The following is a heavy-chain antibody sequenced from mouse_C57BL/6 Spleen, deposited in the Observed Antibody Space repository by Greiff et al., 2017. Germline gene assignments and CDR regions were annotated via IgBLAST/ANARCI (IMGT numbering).Heavy chain of an antibody. Sequence: VQLQQSGPELVKPGASVKISCKASGYTFTDYYMNWVKQSHGKSLEWIGDINPNNGGTSYNQKFKGKATLTVDKSSSTAYMGLRSLTSEDSAVYYCARRQLRLRGGMDYWGQGTSVTVSS. J-gene: IGHJ4*01. D-gene: IGHD3-2*02. CDR2: INPNNGGT. CDR3: ARRQLRLRGGMDY. V-gene: IGHV1-26*01. CDR1: GYTFTDYY.